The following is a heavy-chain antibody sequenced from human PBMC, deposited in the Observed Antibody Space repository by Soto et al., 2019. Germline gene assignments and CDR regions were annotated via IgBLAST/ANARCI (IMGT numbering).Heavy chain of an antibody. CDR1: GFTFSSYA. J-gene: IGHJ6*02. CDR2: ISGSGGST. D-gene: IGHD6-19*01. Sequence: EVQLLESGGGLVQPGGSLRLSCAASGFTFSSYAMSWVRQAPGKGLEWVSAISGSGGSTYYADSVKGRFTISRDNSKNTLYLQINSLSAEDTAVYYCAKGRRIAVAGTYYYGMDVWGQGSTVTVAS. CDR3: AKGRRIAVAGTYYYGMDV. V-gene: IGHV3-23*01.